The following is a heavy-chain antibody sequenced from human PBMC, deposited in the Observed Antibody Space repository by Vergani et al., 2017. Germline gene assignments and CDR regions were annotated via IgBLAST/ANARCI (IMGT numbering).Heavy chain of an antibody. J-gene: IGHJ4*02. CDR2: IRNKAYGGTT. CDR1: GFTVSSNY. D-gene: IGHD5-18*01. Sequence: EVQLVETGGGLIQPGGSLRLSCAASGFTVSSNYMTWVRQAPGKGLEWVAFIRNKAYGGTTEYAASVKGRFTISRDDSKRLAYLQLSGLKTEDTAVYFCSRGRGYSFCYSDYWGQGTLVTVSS. CDR3: SRGRGYSFCYSDY. V-gene: IGHV3-71*04.